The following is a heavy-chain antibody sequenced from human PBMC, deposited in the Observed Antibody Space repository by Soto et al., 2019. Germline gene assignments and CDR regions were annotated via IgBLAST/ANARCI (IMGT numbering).Heavy chain of an antibody. J-gene: IGHJ5*02. D-gene: IGHD2-15*01. CDR1: GGSISSYY. CDR3: ARSPSSFDGNWFDP. V-gene: IGHV4-59*01. CDR2: IYHSGST. Sequence: SETLSLTCTVSGGSISSYYWSWIRQPPGKGLEWIGYIYHSGSTNYNPSLKSRVTISLDTSKNQFSLKLSSVTAADTAVYYCARSPSSFDGNWFDPWGQGTLVTVSS.